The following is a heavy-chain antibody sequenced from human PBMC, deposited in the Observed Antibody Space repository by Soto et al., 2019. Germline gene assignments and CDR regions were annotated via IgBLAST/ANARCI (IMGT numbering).Heavy chain of an antibody. V-gene: IGHV1-24*01. CDR1: GYTLTELS. D-gene: IGHD1-26*01. Sequence: ASVKVSCKVSGYTLTELSMHWVRQAPGKGLEWMGGFDPEGGETIYAQKFQGRVTMTEDTSTDTAYMELSSLRSEDTAVYYCATEWELLGAFDIWGQGTMVTVSS. CDR2: FDPEGGET. J-gene: IGHJ3*02. CDR3: ATEWELLGAFDI.